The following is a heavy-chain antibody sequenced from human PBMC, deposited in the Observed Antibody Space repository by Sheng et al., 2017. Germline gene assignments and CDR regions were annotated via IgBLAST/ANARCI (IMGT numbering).Heavy chain of an antibody. CDR1: GYSISSGYY. V-gene: IGHV4-38-2*02. Sequence: QVQLQESGPGLVKPSETLSLTCAVSGYSISSGYYWGWIRQPPGKGLEWIGSIYHSGSTYYNPSLKSRVTISVDTSKNQFSLKLSSVTAADTAVYYCARDSAPGGYSSGWYFFSWFDPWGQGTLVTVSS. CDR3: ARDSAPGGYSSGWYFFSWFDP. J-gene: IGHJ5*02. D-gene: IGHD6-19*01. CDR2: IYHSGST.